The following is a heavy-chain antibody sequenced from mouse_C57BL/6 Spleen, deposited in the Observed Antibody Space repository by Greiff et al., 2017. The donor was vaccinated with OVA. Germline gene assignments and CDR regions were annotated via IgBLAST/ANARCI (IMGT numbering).Heavy chain of an antibody. V-gene: IGHV3-6*01. CDR1: GYSITSGYY. CDR2: ISYDGSN. CDR3: ASAFITTVVDWYFDV. D-gene: IGHD1-1*01. Sequence: VQLKESGPGLVKPSQSLSLTCSVTGYSITSGYYWNWIRQFPGNKLEWMGYISYDGSNNYNPSLKNRISITRDTSKNQFFLKLNSVTTEDTATYYCASAFITTVVDWYFDVWGTGTTVTVSS. J-gene: IGHJ1*03.